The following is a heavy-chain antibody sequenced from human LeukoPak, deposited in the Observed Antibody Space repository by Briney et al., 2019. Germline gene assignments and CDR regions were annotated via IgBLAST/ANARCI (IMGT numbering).Heavy chain of an antibody. Sequence: PETLSLTCAVYGGSFSGYYWSWIRQPPGKGLEWIGEINHSGSTNYNPSLKSRVTISVDTSKNQFSLKLSSVTAADTAVYYCARGRECSGGSCYPDFDYWGQGTLVTVSS. J-gene: IGHJ4*02. V-gene: IGHV4-34*01. CDR1: GGSFSGYY. CDR2: INHSGST. D-gene: IGHD2-15*01. CDR3: ARGRECSGGSCYPDFDY.